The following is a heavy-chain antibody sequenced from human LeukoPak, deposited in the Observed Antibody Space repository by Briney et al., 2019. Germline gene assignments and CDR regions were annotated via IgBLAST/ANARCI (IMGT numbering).Heavy chain of an antibody. D-gene: IGHD3-16*01. Sequence: GGSLRLSCAASGFAFSSYWMSWVRQPPGKGLEWVANINQDGSEKYYVDSVKGRFTISRDNAKNSLYLQMNSLRAEDTAVYYCARGMSTGEYWGQGTLVTVSS. CDR2: INQDGSEK. J-gene: IGHJ4*02. CDR3: ARGMSTGEY. V-gene: IGHV3-7*04. CDR1: GFAFSSYW.